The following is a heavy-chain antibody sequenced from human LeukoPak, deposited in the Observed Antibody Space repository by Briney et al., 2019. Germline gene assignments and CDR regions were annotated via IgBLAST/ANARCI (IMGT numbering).Heavy chain of an antibody. CDR2: IYSGGST. CDR3: ARREAVTGTPRAWFDP. CDR1: GGSISSGGYY. D-gene: IGHD6-19*01. V-gene: IGHV4-61*09. J-gene: IGHJ5*02. Sequence: PSQTLSLTCTVSGGSISSGGYYWSWIRQHPGKGLEWIGYIYSGGSTNYNPSLKSRVTISLDTSKNQFSLKLTSVTAADTAVYYCARREAVTGTPRAWFDPWGQGTLVTVSS.